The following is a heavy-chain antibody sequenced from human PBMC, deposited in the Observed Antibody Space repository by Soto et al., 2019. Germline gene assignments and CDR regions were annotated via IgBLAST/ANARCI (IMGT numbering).Heavy chain of an antibody. CDR1: GGSVSSGIYY. CDR2: IYYSGST. D-gene: IGHD5-12*01. Sequence: PSETLSLTCTVSGGSVSSGIYYWSWIRQPPGKGLEWIGYIYYSGSTNYNPSLKSRVTISVDTSKNQFSLKLSSVTAADTAVYYCARDDGRDGYNYWGQGTLVTVSS. J-gene: IGHJ4*02. CDR3: ARDDGRDGYNY. V-gene: IGHV4-61*01.